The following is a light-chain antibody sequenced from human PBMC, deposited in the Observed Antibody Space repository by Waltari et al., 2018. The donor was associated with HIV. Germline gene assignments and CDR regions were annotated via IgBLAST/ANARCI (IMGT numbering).Light chain of an antibody. CDR3: QSYDSTLSGSI. CDR1: SSNLGAGFD. V-gene: IGLV1-40*01. Sequence: QSVLTQPPSVSGAPGQRVTISCPGSSSNLGAGFDVLWYQQLPGTAPQLLIFANPNRRSGVSDRVSGSKSGTLASLAITGLQAEDEADYYCQSYDSTLSGSIFGGGTKLAVL. J-gene: IGLJ2*01. CDR2: ANP.